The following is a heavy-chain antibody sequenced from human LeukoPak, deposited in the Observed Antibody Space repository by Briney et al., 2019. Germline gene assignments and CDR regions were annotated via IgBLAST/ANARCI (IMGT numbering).Heavy chain of an antibody. D-gene: IGHD6-19*01. Sequence: EGSLRLSCIAPGFTFSSYAMSWVRQAPGKGLEWVSAISGSGGRTYYADSVKGRFTISRDNFKNTLYVQMNSLRAEDTAVYYCVKEKDSRGFFDYWGQGTLVTVSS. V-gene: IGHV3-23*01. CDR1: GFTFSSYA. CDR3: VKEKDSRGFFDY. CDR2: ISGSGGRT. J-gene: IGHJ4*02.